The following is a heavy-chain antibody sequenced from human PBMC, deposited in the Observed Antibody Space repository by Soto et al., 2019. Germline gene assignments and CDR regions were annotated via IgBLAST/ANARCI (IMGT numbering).Heavy chain of an antibody. CDR3: AVQYSGSYYYYYGMDV. CDR1: GYTFTSYG. V-gene: IGHV1-18*01. D-gene: IGHD1-26*01. CDR2: TSAYNGNT. Sequence: ASVKVSCKASGYTFTSYGISWVRQAPGQGLEWMGWTSAYNGNTNYAQKLQGRVTMTTDTSTSTAYMELRSLRSDDTAVYYCAVQYSGSYYYYYGMDVWGQGTTVTVSS. J-gene: IGHJ6*02.